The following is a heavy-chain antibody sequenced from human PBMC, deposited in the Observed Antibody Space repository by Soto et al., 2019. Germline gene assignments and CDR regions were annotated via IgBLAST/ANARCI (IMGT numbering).Heavy chain of an antibody. CDR2: ISYDGSNK. Sequence: GGSLRLSCAASGFTFSSYAMHWVRQAPGKGLEWVAVISYDGSNKYYADSVKGRFTISRDNSKNTLYLQMNSLRAEDTAVYYCAREEDAVVTSSDAFDIWGQGTMVTVSS. V-gene: IGHV3-30-3*01. CDR3: AREEDAVVTSSDAFDI. J-gene: IGHJ3*02. D-gene: IGHD3-22*01. CDR1: GFTFSSYA.